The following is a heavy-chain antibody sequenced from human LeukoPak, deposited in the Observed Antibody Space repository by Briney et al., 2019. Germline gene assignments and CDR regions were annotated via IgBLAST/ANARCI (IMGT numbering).Heavy chain of an antibody. Sequence: SETLSLTCSVSGASISGGTYYWGWIRQPPGKGLEWIGSIYYTGSTYDNPSLKSRVTISVDTSKNQFSLKLRSVNAADTAVYYCARRGGSGRAFDYWGQGTLVTVSS. V-gene: IGHV4-39*01. CDR3: ARRGGSGRAFDY. CDR2: IYYTGST. J-gene: IGHJ4*02. CDR1: GASISGGTYY. D-gene: IGHD1-26*01.